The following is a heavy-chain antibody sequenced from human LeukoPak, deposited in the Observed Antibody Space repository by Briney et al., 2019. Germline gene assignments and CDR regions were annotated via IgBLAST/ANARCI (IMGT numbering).Heavy chain of an antibody. J-gene: IGHJ4*02. CDR2: ISSTGSPI. CDR3: ARSMTSAFYFDI. CDR1: FGLSGYG. Sequence: GRSLRLSCTFGLSGYGLTWVRQAPGKGLEWVSYISSTGSPIYYSDSVKGRFTISRENAKNSLYLQMDSLGAEDTAVYYCARSMTSAFYFDIWGRGTLVTVSS. V-gene: IGHV3-48*01. D-gene: IGHD2-21*02.